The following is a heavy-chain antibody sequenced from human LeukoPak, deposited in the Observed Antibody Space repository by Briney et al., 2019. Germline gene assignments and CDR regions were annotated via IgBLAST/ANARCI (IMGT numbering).Heavy chain of an antibody. Sequence: SETLSLTCTISGGSLSSGSSYWSWIRQHPGKGLEWIEYIFYTGSTYYNPSLNSRINISVVTSKNQFSLQLSSETAADTAVYYCARVGIISEPTATFYFDYWGQGTLVTVSS. J-gene: IGHJ4*02. CDR1: GGSLSSGSSY. CDR3: ARVGIISEPTATFYFDY. CDR2: IFYTGST. D-gene: IGHD1-1*01. V-gene: IGHV4-31*03.